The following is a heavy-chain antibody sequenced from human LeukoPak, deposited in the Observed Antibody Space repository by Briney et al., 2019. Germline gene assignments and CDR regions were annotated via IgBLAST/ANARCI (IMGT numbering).Heavy chain of an antibody. CDR2: SDGGGSST. V-gene: IGHV3-74*01. CDR3: AKDLIPGYSSGWFDY. J-gene: IGHJ4*02. Sequence: GGSLRLSCAGSGFTFSNYWMHWVRQVPGKGLVWVSRSDGGGSSTSYADSVKGRFSISRDNARSTLYLQMNSLRAEDTAVYYCAKDLIPGYSSGWFDYWGQGTLVTVSS. D-gene: IGHD6-19*01. CDR1: GFTFSNYW.